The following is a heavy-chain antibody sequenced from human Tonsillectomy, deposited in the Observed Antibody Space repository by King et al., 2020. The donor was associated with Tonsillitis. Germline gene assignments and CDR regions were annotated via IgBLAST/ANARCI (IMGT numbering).Heavy chain of an antibody. CDR2: ISSSSSYI. D-gene: IGHD3-10*01. CDR3: ARALSPGSGTPGGWWKHFYYGMDV. J-gene: IGHJ6*02. V-gene: IGHV3-21*01. CDR1: GFTFSTYS. Sequence: VQLVESGGGLVKPGGSLRLSCSASGFTFSTYSMDWVRQAPGKGLEWVSSISSSSSYIYYADSLKGRFTISRDNAKNSLYLQMNSLRAEDTAVYYCARALSPGSGTPGGWWKHFYYGMDVWGQGTTVTVSS.